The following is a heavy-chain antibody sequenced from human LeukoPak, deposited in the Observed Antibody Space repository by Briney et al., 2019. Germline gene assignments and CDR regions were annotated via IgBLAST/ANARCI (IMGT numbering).Heavy chain of an antibody. J-gene: IGHJ4*02. V-gene: IGHV3-48*03. CDR1: GFIFSSYW. Sequence: GGSLRLSCAASGFIFSSYWMSWVRQAPGKALEWVSYIDFGGRIINYADHVKGRFTISRDNAKNSVYLQMNSLRAEDTAVYYCARGIGLERRYFQFDYWGQGILVTVSS. CDR2: IDFGGRII. CDR3: ARGIGLERRYFQFDY. D-gene: IGHD1-1*01.